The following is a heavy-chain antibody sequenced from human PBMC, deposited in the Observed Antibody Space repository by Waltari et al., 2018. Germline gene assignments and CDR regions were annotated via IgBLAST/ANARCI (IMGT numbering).Heavy chain of an antibody. J-gene: IGHJ4*02. Sequence: QVQLVESGGGVVQPGMSLRLSCAASGFSLGTFGMHWVRQAPGKGLELVALIWFGGGDTYYADSVRGRFTISRDNSKNTLYLDINSLRVDDTAIYHCAKDAFGNTYLDYWGQGTLVTVSS. D-gene: IGHD3-10*01. V-gene: IGHV3-33*06. CDR2: IWFGGGDT. CDR1: GFSLGTFG. CDR3: AKDAFGNTYLDY.